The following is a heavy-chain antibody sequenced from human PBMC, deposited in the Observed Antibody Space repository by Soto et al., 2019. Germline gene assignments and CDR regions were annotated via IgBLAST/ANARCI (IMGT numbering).Heavy chain of an antibody. CDR1: GFTFSSFA. J-gene: IGHJ4*02. CDR2: VSRSGDNT. CDR3: AKDFGHYDILSGYPTFGY. V-gene: IGHV3-23*01. D-gene: IGHD3-9*01. Sequence: EVQLLESGGGLVQPRGSLRLSCAASGFTFSSFAMSWVRQAPGEGLEWVSAVSRSGDNTYYADSVKGRFAISRDNSKNSLYLQMNSLRAEDTAVYYCAKDFGHYDILSGYPTFGYWGQGTLVTVSS.